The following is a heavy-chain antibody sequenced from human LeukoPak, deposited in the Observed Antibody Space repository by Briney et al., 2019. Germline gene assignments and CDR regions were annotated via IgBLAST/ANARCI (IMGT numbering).Heavy chain of an antibody. CDR2: IEQDGSER. CDR1: GFTFSNYW. V-gene: IGHV3-7*01. J-gene: IGHJ4*02. CDR3: ARYGGSYYFDN. Sequence: GGSLRLSCAASGFTFSNYWMSWVRQAPGKGLEWVANIEQDGSERYYVDSVKGRFTISRDNAKNSLYLQMNSLRAEDTAVYYCARYGGSYYFDNWGQGTLVTVSS. D-gene: IGHD1-26*01.